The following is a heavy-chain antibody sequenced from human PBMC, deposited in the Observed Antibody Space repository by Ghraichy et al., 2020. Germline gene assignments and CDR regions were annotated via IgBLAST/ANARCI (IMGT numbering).Heavy chain of an antibody. Sequence: SETLSLTCTVSGGSISSYYWNWIRQPPGRGLEWIGYIYYNGNTNYNPSLKSRVTISKETSNNQFSLRLSSVTAADTAVYYCARGLNSGNYYYYYHMDVWGKGTTVTVSS. J-gene: IGHJ6*03. V-gene: IGHV4-59*01. D-gene: IGHD1-26*01. CDR1: GGSISSYY. CDR3: ARGLNSGNYYYYYHMDV. CDR2: IYYNGNT.